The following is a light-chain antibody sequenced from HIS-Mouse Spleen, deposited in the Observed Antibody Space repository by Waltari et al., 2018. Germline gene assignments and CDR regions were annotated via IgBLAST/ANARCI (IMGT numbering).Light chain of an antibody. CDR2: DAS. V-gene: IGKV3-11*01. Sequence: EIVLTQSPATLSLSPGERATPSCRASQSVSIYLAWYQQKPGQAPRLLIYDASNRATGIPARFSGSGSGTDFTLTISSLEPEDFAVYYCQQRSNWLTFGGGTKVEIK. CDR1: QSVSIY. CDR3: QQRSNWLT. J-gene: IGKJ4*01.